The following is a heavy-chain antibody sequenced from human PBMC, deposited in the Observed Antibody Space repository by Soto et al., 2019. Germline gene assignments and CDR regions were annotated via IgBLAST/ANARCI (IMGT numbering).Heavy chain of an antibody. CDR2: MYYSGST. V-gene: IGHV4-61*01. Sequence: SETLSLTCTVSGGSVSSGSYYWSWIRQPPGKGLEWIGYMYYSGSTNYNPSLKSRVTISLDTSKNQFSLKLSSVTAADTAVYFCARTRDFWSGNDAFDIWGQGTMVTV. D-gene: IGHD3-3*01. J-gene: IGHJ3*02. CDR3: ARTRDFWSGNDAFDI. CDR1: GGSVSSGSYY.